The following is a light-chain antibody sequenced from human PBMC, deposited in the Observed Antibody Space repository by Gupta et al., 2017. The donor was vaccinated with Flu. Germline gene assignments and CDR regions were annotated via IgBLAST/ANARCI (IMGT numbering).Light chain of an antibody. Sequence: DIVMTQSPLSLPVTPGEAAFISCRSSQSLLHSNGYNYLDWYVQKPGQAPQVLIYLGSNRAAGVTDRFSGSGSGKDFTLKISRGEAEDVGIYYCMQVPQNPPITFGQGTRLEIK. CDR2: LGS. CDR1: QSLLHSNGYNY. J-gene: IGKJ5*01. CDR3: MQVPQNPPIT. V-gene: IGKV2-28*01.